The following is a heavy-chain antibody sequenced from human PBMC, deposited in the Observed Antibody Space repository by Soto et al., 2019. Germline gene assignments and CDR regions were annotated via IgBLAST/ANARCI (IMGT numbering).Heavy chain of an antibody. J-gene: IGHJ4*02. CDR2: VGGSGEYT. CDR3: AKVLTGYYYYFEY. V-gene: IGHV3-23*01. D-gene: IGHD3-9*01. CDR1: GFTFSSYA. Sequence: GSLRLSCAASGFTFSSYAMIWVRQAPGKGLEWVSGVGGSGEYTYYADSVKGRFTISRDNSKNTVYLQISSLRAEDTAVYYCAKVLTGYYYYFEYWGQGTLVTVSS.